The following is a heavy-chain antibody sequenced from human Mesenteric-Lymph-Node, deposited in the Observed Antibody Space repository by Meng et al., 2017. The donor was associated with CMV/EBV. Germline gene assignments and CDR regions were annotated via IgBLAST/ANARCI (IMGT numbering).Heavy chain of an antibody. V-gene: IGHV3-7*01. D-gene: IGHD6-6*01. Sequence: ETLSLTCAASGFTFSSYWMSWVRQAPGKGLEWVAHINEDGSYNRYVDSVKGRFTISRDNAKNSLYLQMNSLRAEDTALYYCARDPDTSSKIDYWGQGTLVTVSS. CDR2: INEDGSYN. CDR1: GFTFSSYW. CDR3: ARDPDTSSKIDY. J-gene: IGHJ4*02.